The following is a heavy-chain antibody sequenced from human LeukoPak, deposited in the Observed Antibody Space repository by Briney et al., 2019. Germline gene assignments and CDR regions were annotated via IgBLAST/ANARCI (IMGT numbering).Heavy chain of an antibody. CDR1: GDSFTSVTDY. CDR2: VYYSGGT. CDR3: ARVTTGSTTLDS. D-gene: IGHD1-1*01. V-gene: IGHV4-39*02. J-gene: IGHJ5*01. Sequence: SETLSLTCTVSGDSFTSVTDYWAWIRQPPGKGLEWIGSVYYSGGTYYNPSLESRLTISVDTSNNRFSLKLKSVTAADTAVFYCARVTTGSTTLDSWGQGILVTVSS.